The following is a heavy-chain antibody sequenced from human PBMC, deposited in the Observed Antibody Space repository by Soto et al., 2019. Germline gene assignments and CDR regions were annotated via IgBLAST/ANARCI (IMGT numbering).Heavy chain of an antibody. Sequence: QVQLQESGPGLVKPSQTLSLTCTVSGGSISSGGYYWSWIRQHPGKGLEWIGYIYYSGSTYYNPSRKSRVTISLDTSKNQFALKLSSVTAADTAVYYCARVGPGAAGLDYWGQGTLVTVSS. CDR3: ARVGPGAAGLDY. J-gene: IGHJ4*02. V-gene: IGHV4-31*03. CDR2: IYYSGST. CDR1: GGSISSGGYY. D-gene: IGHD6-13*01.